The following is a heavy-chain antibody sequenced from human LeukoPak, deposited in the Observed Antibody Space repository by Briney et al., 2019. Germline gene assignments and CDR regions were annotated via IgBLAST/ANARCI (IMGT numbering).Heavy chain of an antibody. D-gene: IGHD5-18*01. CDR3: ARDRGSYGYGASDY. Sequence: GGSLRLSCAASGFTFSRYGMHWVRQAPGKGLEWVAVIWSDVSNKYYVDSVKGRFTIPRDNSKNTLYLQMNSLRAEDTALYYCARDRGSYGYGASDYWGQGNLVNLSS. CDR1: GFTFSRYG. V-gene: IGHV3-33*01. J-gene: IGHJ4*02. CDR2: IWSDVSNK.